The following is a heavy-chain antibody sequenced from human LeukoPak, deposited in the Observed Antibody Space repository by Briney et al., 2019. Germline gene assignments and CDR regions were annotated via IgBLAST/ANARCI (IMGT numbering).Heavy chain of an antibody. J-gene: IGHJ4*02. V-gene: IGHV4-59*01. Sequence: SETLSLTCTVSGGSISSYYWSWIRQPPGKGLEWIGYIYYSGSTNYNPSLKSRVTISVDTSKNQFSLKLSSVTAADTAVYYCAALERGCFDYWGQGTLVTVSS. D-gene: IGHD3-10*01. CDR2: IYYSGST. CDR3: AALERGCFDY. CDR1: GGSISSYY.